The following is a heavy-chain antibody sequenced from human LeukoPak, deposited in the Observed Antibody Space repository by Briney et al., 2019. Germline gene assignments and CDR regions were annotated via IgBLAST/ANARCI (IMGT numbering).Heavy chain of an antibody. Sequence: GASLRLSCAASGFTFSSYWMSWVRQAPGKGLEWVANIKQDGSEKYYVDSVKGRFTISRDNAKNSLYLQMNSLRAEDTAVYYCARVYYDSSGYISNDALDIWGHGTMVTVSS. V-gene: IGHV3-7*01. CDR2: IKQDGSEK. D-gene: IGHD3-22*01. CDR3: ARVYYDSSGYISNDALDI. CDR1: GFTFSSYW. J-gene: IGHJ3*02.